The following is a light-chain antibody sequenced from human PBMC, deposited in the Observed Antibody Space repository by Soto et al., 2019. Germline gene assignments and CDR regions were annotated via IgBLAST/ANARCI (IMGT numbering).Light chain of an antibody. CDR3: QHCNNWPIT. V-gene: IGKV3-15*01. J-gene: IGKJ5*01. Sequence: EIVITQSPATLSVSPGERATLSCRASQSVSSNLAWYQQKPGQAPRLLIYGASTRATGIPARFSGSGSGTEFTLTSSSLEPEDFAVYYCQHCNNWPITFGQGTRLENK. CDR1: QSVSSN. CDR2: GAS.